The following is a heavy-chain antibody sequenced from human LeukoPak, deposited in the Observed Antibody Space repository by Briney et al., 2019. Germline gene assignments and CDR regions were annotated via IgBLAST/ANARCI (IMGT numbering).Heavy chain of an antibody. Sequence: GASVKVSCKASGYTFTGYYMHWVRQAPGQGLEWMGWINPNSGGTNYAQKFQGRVTMTRDTSISTAYMELSRLRSDDTAVYYCARDRGIAAADSFDYWGQGTLVTVSS. CDR2: INPNSGGT. CDR1: GYTFTGYY. CDR3: ARDRGIAAADSFDY. V-gene: IGHV1-2*02. D-gene: IGHD6-13*01. J-gene: IGHJ4*02.